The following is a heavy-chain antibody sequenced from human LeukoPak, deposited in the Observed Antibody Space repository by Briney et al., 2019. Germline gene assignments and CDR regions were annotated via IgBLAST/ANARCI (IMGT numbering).Heavy chain of an antibody. V-gene: IGHV4-30-4*01. CDR3: ARAGGGFGELSRLDY. CDR1: GGSISSGDYY. Sequence: SQTLSLTCTVSGGSISSGDYYWSWIRQPPGKGLEGIGYNYYSGSTYYNPALKSRVTISVDTSKNQFSLKLSSVTAADTAVYYCARAGGGFGELSRLDYWGQGTLVTVSS. CDR2: NYYSGST. D-gene: IGHD3-10*01. J-gene: IGHJ4*02.